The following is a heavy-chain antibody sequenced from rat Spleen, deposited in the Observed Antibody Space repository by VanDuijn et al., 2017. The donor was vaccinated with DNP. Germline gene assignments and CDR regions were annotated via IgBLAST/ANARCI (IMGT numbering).Heavy chain of an antibody. V-gene: IGHV5-20*01. Sequence: EVQLVESGGGLVQPGRSMKLSCAASGFTFSNYGTAWVRQAPKKGLEWVASISDDSGTTYYRDSVKGRFTISRDNAESSLYLQMDSLRSEDTATYYCTTASTEGFAYWGQGTLVTVS. CDR3: TTASTEGFAY. CDR1: GFTFSNYG. CDR2: ISDDSGTT. D-gene: IGHD1-11*01. J-gene: IGHJ3*01.